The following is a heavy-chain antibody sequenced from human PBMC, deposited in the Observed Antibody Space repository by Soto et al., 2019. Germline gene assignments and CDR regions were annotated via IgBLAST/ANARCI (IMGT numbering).Heavy chain of an antibody. D-gene: IGHD3-22*01. CDR1: GGLFSSYS. CDR2: IIPVFDTV. Sequence: SVKVSCKYTGGLFSSYSVSWVRQAPGQGLEWMGGIIPVFDTVYYAQKFQGRVTITADESTNTAYMELSSLRSEDAAMYYCARGGSGYVWFNEFWGQGTLVTVSS. J-gene: IGHJ4*02. V-gene: IGHV1-69*13. CDR3: ARGGSGYVWFNEF.